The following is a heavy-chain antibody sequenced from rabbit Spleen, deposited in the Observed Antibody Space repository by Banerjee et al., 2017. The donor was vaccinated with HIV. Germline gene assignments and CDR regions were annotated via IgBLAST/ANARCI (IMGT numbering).Heavy chain of an antibody. CDR3: ARDGAGGSYFAL. D-gene: IGHD8-1*01. Sequence: QSLEESGGDLVKPGASLTLTCTASGFSFSTSYWICWVRQAPGKGLEWIACPDGGTSDNTYYANWVNGRFSISRENAQNTVFLQMTSLTAADTATYFCARDGAGGSYFALWGPGTLVTVS. CDR1: GFSFSTSYW. V-gene: IGHV1S40*01. J-gene: IGHJ6*01. CDR2: PDGGTSDNT.